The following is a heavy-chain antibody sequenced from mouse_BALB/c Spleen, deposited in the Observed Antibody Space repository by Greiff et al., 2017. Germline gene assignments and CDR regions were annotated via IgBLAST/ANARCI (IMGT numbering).Heavy chain of an antibody. CDR3: ARYGSSPCYAMDY. Sequence: QVQLKQSGAELARPGASVKMSCKASGYTFTSYTMHWVKQRPGQGLEWIGYINPSSGYTNYNQKFKDKATLTADKSSSTAYMQLSSLTSEDSAVYYCARYGSSPCYAMDYWGQGTSVTVSS. CDR2: INPSSGYT. J-gene: IGHJ4*01. D-gene: IGHD1-1*01. CDR1: GYTFTSYT. V-gene: IGHV1-4*01.